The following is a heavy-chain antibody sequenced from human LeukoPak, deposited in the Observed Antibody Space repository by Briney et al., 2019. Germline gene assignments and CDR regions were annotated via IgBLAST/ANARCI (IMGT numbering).Heavy chain of an antibody. V-gene: IGHV4-4*07. J-gene: IGHJ3*02. Sequence: PSETLSLTCTVSGGSMSNYYWSWIRQPAGKGLEWIGRIYSTGSTNYNPSLKSRVTMSVDMSKNQFSLKLNSVTAADTAVYYCTGVMTTVNVFDIWGQGTLVTVSS. CDR1: GGSMSNYY. CDR3: TGVMTTVNVFDI. D-gene: IGHD4-17*01. CDR2: IYSTGST.